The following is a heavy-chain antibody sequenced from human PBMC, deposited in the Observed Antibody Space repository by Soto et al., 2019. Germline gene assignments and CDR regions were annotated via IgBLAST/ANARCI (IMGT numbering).Heavy chain of an antibody. V-gene: IGHV1-18*01. D-gene: IGHD3-22*01. Sequence: QVQLVQSGAEVKMPGASVKVSCKASGYTFTSSGMSWVRQAPGQGLEWMGWISAHTGSSEYAQRFQDRVTMTTDRSTSTAYMELRSLRSDDTAVYYCARAFFYQGSDSRGYSFDAFDFWGPGTLVTVSS. J-gene: IGHJ3*01. CDR1: GYTFTSSG. CDR2: ISAHTGSS. CDR3: ARAFFYQGSDSRGYSFDAFDF.